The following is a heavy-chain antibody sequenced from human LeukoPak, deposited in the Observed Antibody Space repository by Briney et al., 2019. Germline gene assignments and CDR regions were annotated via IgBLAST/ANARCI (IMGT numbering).Heavy chain of an antibody. J-gene: IGHJ4*02. Sequence: ASVTVSFKASGYTFTVYYMHWVRQAPGQGVERMEIINPSGASTTSAQKFQGRVTMTLDTSTSTVYMELSSLRSEDTAVYYCARGGGGGTLDYFDYWGQGTLVTVSS. CDR1: GYTFTVYY. CDR3: ARGGGGGTLDYFDY. V-gene: IGHV1-46*01. D-gene: IGHD3-16*01. CDR2: INPSGAST.